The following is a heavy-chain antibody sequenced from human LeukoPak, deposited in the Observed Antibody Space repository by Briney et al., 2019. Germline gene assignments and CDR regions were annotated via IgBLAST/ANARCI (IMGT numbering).Heavy chain of an antibody. Sequence: ASVKVSCKASGYTFTAYYMNWVRQAPGQGLEWMGWINPNTGDTNSAQRFQGRVTMTRDTSISTVYMEVSRLRSDDTAVYYCARAYCSAMSCPLGYYWGKGALVTVSS. CDR3: ARAYCSAMSCPLGYY. CDR1: GYTFTAYY. CDR2: INPNTGDT. V-gene: IGHV1-2*02. D-gene: IGHD2-15*01. J-gene: IGHJ4*02.